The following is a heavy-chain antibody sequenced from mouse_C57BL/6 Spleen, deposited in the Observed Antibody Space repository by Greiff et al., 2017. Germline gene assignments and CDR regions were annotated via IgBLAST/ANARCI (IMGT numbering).Heavy chain of an antibody. V-gene: IGHV1-82*01. CDR3: ARKAPEYDAMDY. J-gene: IGHJ4*01. CDR1: GYAFSSSW. Sequence: VMLVESGPELVKPGASVKISCKASGYAFSSSWMNWVKQRPGKGLEWIGRIYPGDGGTNYNGKFKGKATLTADKSSSTAYMQLSSLTSEDSAVYFCARKAPEYDAMDYWGQGTSVTVSS. CDR2: IYPGDGGT.